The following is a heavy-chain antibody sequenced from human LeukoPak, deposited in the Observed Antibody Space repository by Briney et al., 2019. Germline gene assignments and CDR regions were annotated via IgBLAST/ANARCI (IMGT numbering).Heavy chain of an antibody. V-gene: IGHV3-30*02. D-gene: IGHD7-27*01. CDR3: AKVQNWGIDY. CDR2: LRYNGNNE. J-gene: IGHJ4*02. CDR1: GFTFSSYG. Sequence: GSLRLSCAASGFTFSSYGMHWVRQAPGKGLEWVAFLRYNGNNEYYTDSVKGRFTISRDNSKNTLYLQMNSLRAEDTAVYYCAKVQNWGIDYWGQGTLVTVSS.